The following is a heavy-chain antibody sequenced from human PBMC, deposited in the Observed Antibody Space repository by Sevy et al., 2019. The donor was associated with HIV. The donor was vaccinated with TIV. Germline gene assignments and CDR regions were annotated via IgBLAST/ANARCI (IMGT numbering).Heavy chain of an antibody. D-gene: IGHD1-26*01. CDR1: GYTFTDYY. J-gene: IGHJ6*02. CDR2: INPKSGGT. V-gene: IGHV1-2*02. CDR3: ARVVEPSGIDPYYYGVDV. Sequence: ASVKVSCKASGYTFTDYYIHWVRQAPGQGLEWMGWINPKSGGTNNAQKFHGRVTMTRDTSISTAYMELSRLRSADTAVYYCARVVEPSGIDPYYYGVDVWGPGATVTVSS.